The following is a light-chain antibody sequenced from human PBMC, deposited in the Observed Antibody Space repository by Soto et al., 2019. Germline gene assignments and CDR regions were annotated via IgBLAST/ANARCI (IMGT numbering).Light chain of an antibody. CDR2: VAS. J-gene: IGKJ2*01. V-gene: IGKV1-17*01. CDR3: MQHNTYPYT. Sequence: IQMTQSPSSPSAYVGEKVTVTCRSSQGIRNYLNWFQQKPGKAPKRLISVASTLQSGVPSRFSGSGSGTEFTLTISSLQTEDSATYYCMQHNTYPYTFGKGTKVDIK. CDR1: QGIRNY.